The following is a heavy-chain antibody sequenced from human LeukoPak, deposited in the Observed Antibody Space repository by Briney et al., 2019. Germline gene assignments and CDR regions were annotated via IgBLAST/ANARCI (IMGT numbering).Heavy chain of an antibody. D-gene: IGHD4-23*01. CDR1: GFTFDDYA. CDR3: AKETYGGNSYFQH. V-gene: IGHV3-43D*03. CDR2: ISWDGGST. J-gene: IGHJ1*01. Sequence: GGSLRLSCAASGFTFDDYAMLEVRQAPGKGLEWVSLISWDGGSTYYADSVKGRFTISRDNSKNSLYLQMNSLRAEDTALYYCAKETYGGNSYFQHWGQGTLVTVSS.